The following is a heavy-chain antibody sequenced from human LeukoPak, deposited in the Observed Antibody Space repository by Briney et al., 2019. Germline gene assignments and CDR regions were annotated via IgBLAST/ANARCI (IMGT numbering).Heavy chain of an antibody. CDR3: AKSWRPRRWPDSFDP. Sequence: SETLSLTCTVSGGSISSGDYYWSWIRQPPGKGLEWIGYIYNSGSTNHNPSLRSRVTISVDTSKNQFSLKLSSVTAADTAVYYCAKSWRPRRWPDSFDPWGQGTLVTVSS. CDR2: IYNSGST. CDR1: GGSISSGDYY. D-gene: IGHD5-24*01. V-gene: IGHV4-61*08. J-gene: IGHJ5*02.